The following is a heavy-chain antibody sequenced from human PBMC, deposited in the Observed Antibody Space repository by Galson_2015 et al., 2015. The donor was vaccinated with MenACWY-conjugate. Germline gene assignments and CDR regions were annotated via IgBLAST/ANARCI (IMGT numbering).Heavy chain of an antibody. CDR2: IYSGGST. V-gene: IGHV3-66*02. CDR1: GFTVSSNY. Sequence: SLRLSCAASGFTVSSNYMTWVRQAPGKGLGWVSVIYSGGSTYYADSVKGRFTISRDNSKNTLYLQMNSLRIEDTAVYYCARAIEYCSGGSCYPNAFDIWGQGTMVTVSS. D-gene: IGHD2-15*01. J-gene: IGHJ3*02. CDR3: ARAIEYCSGGSCYPNAFDI.